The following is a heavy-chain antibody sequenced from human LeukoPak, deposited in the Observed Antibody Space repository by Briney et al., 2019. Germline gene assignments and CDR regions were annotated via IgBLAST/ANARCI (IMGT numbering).Heavy chain of an antibody. J-gene: IGHJ4*02. V-gene: IGHV3-23*01. CDR2: ISGSGGST. CDR3: AKGGPTYYDFWSGYSYCTELDY. Sequence: GGSLRLSCAASGFTFSSYAMSWVRQAPGKGLEWVSAISGSGGSTYYADSVKGRFTISRDNSKNTLYLQMNSLRAEDTAVYYCAKGGPTYYDFWSGYSYCTELDYWGQGTPVTVSS. D-gene: IGHD3-3*01. CDR1: GFTFSSYA.